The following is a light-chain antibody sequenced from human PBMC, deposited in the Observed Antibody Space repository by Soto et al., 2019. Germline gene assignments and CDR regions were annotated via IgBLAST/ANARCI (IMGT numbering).Light chain of an antibody. CDR1: SGSIASNY. CDR2: EDN. CDR3: QSYDSSNLAV. V-gene: IGLV6-57*03. J-gene: IGLJ7*01. Sequence: NFMLTQPHSVSESPGKTVTISCTRSSGSIASNYVQWYQQRPGSAPTTVIYEDNQRPSGVPDRFSGSIDSSSNSASLTISGLKTEDEADYSCQSYDSSNLAVFGGGTQLTVL.